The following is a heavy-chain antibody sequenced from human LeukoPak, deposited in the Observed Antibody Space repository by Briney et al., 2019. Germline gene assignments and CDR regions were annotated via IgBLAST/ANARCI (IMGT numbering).Heavy chain of an antibody. CDR2: IYPGDSDI. CDR1: GYTFISQW. CDR3: ARCHAYNYFFDS. Sequence: GESLKISCKASGYTFISQWIGWVHQMPGRGLEWVGIIYPGDSDIRYSPSFQGQVTISADKSITTAYLQWNSLKASDTAIYFCARCHAYNYFFDSWGQGTVVTVSS. V-gene: IGHV5-51*07. D-gene: IGHD5-24*01. J-gene: IGHJ4*02.